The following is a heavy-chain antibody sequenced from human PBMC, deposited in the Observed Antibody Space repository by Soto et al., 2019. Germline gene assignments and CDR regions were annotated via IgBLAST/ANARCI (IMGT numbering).Heavy chain of an antibody. J-gene: IGHJ4*02. V-gene: IGHV1-69*13. CDR1: GGTFSSYA. CDR2: IIPIFGTA. Sequence: SVKVSCKASGGTFSSYAISWGRQAPGQGLEWMGGIIPIFGTANYAQKFQGRVTITADESTSTAYMELSSLRSEDTAVYYCARADNWNGPHFDYWGQGTLVTVSS. CDR3: ARADNWNGPHFDY. D-gene: IGHD1-20*01.